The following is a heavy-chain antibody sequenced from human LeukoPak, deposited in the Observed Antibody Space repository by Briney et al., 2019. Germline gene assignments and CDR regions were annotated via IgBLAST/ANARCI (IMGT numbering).Heavy chain of an antibody. Sequence: ASVKVSCKASGYTFTSYGISWVRQAPGQGLEWMGWISAYNGNTNYAQKLQGRVTMTTDTSTSTAHMELRSLRSDDTAVYYCARDATDSSGWPGWDYYYYGMDVWGQGTTVTVSS. CDR3: ARDATDSSGWPGWDYYYYGMDV. D-gene: IGHD6-19*01. J-gene: IGHJ6*02. V-gene: IGHV1-18*01. CDR1: GYTFTSYG. CDR2: ISAYNGNT.